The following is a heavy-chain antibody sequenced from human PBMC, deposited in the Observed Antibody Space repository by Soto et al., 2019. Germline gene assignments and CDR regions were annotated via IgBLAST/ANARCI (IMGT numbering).Heavy chain of an antibody. V-gene: IGHV4-30-4*01. Sequence: QVQLQESGPGLVKPSQTLSLTCTVSGGSISSGDYYWSWIRQPPGKGLEWIGYIYYSGSTYYNPSLKSRVTISVDTSKNQFSLKLSSVTAADTAVYYCANQRYYYDSSGYGGAFDIWGQGTMVTVSS. J-gene: IGHJ3*02. D-gene: IGHD3-22*01. CDR1: GGSISSGDYY. CDR2: IYYSGST. CDR3: ANQRYYYDSSGYGGAFDI.